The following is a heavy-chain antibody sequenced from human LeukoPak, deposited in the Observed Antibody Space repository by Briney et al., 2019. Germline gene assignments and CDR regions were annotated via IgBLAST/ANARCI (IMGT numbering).Heavy chain of an antibody. V-gene: IGHV4-31*03. CDR1: GGSISSGGYY. D-gene: IGHD6-19*01. CDR2: IYYSGST. CDR3: ARKGVVAGFFDY. J-gene: IGHJ4*02. Sequence: SETLSLTCTVSGGSISSGGYYWSWIRQHPGKGLEWIGYIYYSGSTYYNPSLKSRVTISVDTSKNQFSLKLSSVTAADTAVYYCARKGVVAGFFDYWGQGTLVTVSS.